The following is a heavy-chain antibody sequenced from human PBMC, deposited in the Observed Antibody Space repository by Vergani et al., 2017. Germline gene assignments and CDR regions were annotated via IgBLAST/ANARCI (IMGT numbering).Heavy chain of an antibody. D-gene: IGHD6-6*01. J-gene: IGHJ5*01. Sequence: EVQLLESGRGLVQPGGSLRLSCAASGFTFSSYAMTWVRQAPGKGLEWVSSITGSGGSTYYADSVKGRFTISRDNSKNTLYLQMNSLRVEDTAVYYCAKGGGGSSSDSWGQGTLVTVSS. V-gene: IGHV3-23*01. CDR1: GFTFSSYA. CDR2: ITGSGGST. CDR3: AKGGGGSSSDS.